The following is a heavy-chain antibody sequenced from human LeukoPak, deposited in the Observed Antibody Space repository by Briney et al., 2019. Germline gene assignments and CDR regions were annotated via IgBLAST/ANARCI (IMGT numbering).Heavy chain of an antibody. D-gene: IGHD6-6*01. CDR3: ARGLSGYASSLGY. CDR1: GFTFSSYW. V-gene: IGHV3-74*01. Sequence: PGGSLRLSCAASGFTFSSYWMHWVRQAPGKGLVWVSRINSDGSSTSYADSVRGRFSTSRDNAKNTLYLQMNSLRAEDTAVYYCARGLSGYASSLGYWGQGTLVTVSA. CDR2: INSDGSST. J-gene: IGHJ4*02.